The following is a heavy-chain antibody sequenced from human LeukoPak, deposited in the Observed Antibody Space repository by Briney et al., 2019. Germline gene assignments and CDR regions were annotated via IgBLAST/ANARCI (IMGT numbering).Heavy chain of an antibody. CDR1: GFSFSNFW. Sequence: GGSLRLSCSASGFSFSNFWVAWVRQAPGKGLEWVTNISHDGSEKHCVGSVKGRFTISRDNAKNSLYLQMNSLRAEDTAVYYCAREGPMTRSGSYDYWGRGTLVTVSS. CDR3: AREGPMTRSGSYDY. V-gene: IGHV3-7*05. J-gene: IGHJ4*02. D-gene: IGHD1-26*01. CDR2: ISHDGSEK.